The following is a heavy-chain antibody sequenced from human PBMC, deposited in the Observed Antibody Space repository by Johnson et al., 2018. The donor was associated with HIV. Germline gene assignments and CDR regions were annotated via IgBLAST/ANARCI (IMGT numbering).Heavy chain of an antibody. CDR2: LNCIGGST. CDR1: GFTFDDYG. CDR3: ARDLAYGYIGLVSAFDI. Sequence: VQLVESGGGVVRPGGSLRLSCAASGFTFDDYGMSWVRQAPGKGLAWVSGLNCIGGSTGYAASVKGRFTISRDNAKNSLYLQMNSLRAEDTALYYCARDLAYGYIGLVSAFDIWGQGTMVTVSS. V-gene: IGHV3-20*04. D-gene: IGHD2-8*02. J-gene: IGHJ3*02.